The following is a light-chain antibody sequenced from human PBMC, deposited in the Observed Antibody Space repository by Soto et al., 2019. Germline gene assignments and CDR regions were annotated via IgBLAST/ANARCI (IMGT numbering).Light chain of an antibody. CDR1: SSNIGDSY. V-gene: IGLV1-47*01. Sequence: QSVLTQPPSASGATGQRVTISCSGSSSNIGDSYGYWFQQLPGTAPKLLIYRNNQRPSWVPDRFSGSKSGTSASLASSGLRPEDEADYYCATWDDSLRGLVFGGGTKLTVL. J-gene: IGLJ3*02. CDR2: RNN. CDR3: ATWDDSLRGLV.